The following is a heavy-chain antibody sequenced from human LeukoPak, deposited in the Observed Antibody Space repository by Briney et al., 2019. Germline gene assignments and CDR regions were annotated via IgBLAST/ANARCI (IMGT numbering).Heavy chain of an antibody. J-gene: IGHJ4*02. CDR3: ARGKEVITMLRGLKPGYYFDY. CDR1: GGSFSGYY. CDR2: IHYSGST. Sequence: PSETLFLTCAVYGGSFSGYYWSWIRQPPGKGLEWIGYIHYSGSTKYKSSLKSRVTISVGTSKNQFSLKLNSVTAADTAVYYCARGKEVITMLRGLKPGYYFDYWGQGTLVTVSS. V-gene: IGHV4-59*01. D-gene: IGHD3-10*01.